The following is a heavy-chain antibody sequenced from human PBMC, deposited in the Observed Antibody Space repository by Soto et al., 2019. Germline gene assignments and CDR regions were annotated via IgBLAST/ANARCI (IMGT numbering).Heavy chain of an antibody. CDR1: GFTFSSYG. D-gene: IGHD2-2*01. J-gene: IGHJ4*02. Sequence: GSLRLSCAASGFTFSSYGMHWVRQAPGKGLEWVAVISYDRSNKYYADSVKGRFTISRDNSKNTLYLQMNSLRAEDTAVYYCAKDPKYQLLGDYWGQGTLVTVSS. CDR2: ISYDRSNK. CDR3: AKDPKYQLLGDY. V-gene: IGHV3-30*18.